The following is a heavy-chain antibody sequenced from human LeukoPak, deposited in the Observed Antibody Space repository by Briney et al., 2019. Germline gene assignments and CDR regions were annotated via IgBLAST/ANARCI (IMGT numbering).Heavy chain of an antibody. CDR3: RVYDILTAIGY. Sequence: GGSLRLSCAASGFTFSSYGMHWVRQAPGKGPEWVAFIRYDGSNKYYADSVKGRFTISRDNAKNSLYLQMNSLRADDTALYYCRVYDILTAIGYWGQGTLVTVSS. CDR1: GFTFSSYG. D-gene: IGHD3-9*01. CDR2: IRYDGSNK. J-gene: IGHJ4*02. V-gene: IGHV3-30*02.